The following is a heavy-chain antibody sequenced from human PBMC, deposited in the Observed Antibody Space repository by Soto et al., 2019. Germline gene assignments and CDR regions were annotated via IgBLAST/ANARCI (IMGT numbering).Heavy chain of an antibody. CDR3: ARFHRALEVSSFRFYYYGMDV. V-gene: IGHV4-34*01. CDR1: CGSFIGYY. J-gene: IGHJ6*02. Sequence: SETLSLTCAFYCGSFIGYYWSWIRQPPGKGLEWIGEINHSGSTNYNPSLKSRVTISVDTSKNQFSLKLSSVTAADTAVYYCARFHRALEVSSFRFYYYGMDVWGQGTTVTVSS. CDR2: INHSGST. D-gene: IGHD6-6*01.